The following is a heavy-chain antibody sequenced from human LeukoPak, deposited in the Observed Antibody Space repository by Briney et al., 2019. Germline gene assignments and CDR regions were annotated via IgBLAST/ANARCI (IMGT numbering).Heavy chain of an antibody. Sequence: ASVKVSCKASGYTFTGYYMHWVRQAPGRGLEGMGWISGYNGNRNYAHKVQDRVTMTTDTSTSTAYMELRNLRSDDTAIYYCARVGEDYADFPWDYWGQGTLVTVSS. D-gene: IGHD4-17*01. CDR2: ISGYNGNR. V-gene: IGHV1-18*04. CDR1: GYTFTGYY. CDR3: ARVGEDYADFPWDY. J-gene: IGHJ4*02.